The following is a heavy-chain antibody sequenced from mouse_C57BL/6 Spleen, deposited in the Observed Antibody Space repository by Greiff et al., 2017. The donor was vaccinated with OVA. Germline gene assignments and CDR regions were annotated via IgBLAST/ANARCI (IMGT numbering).Heavy chain of an antibody. CDR3: ARRLYGSSEDY. J-gene: IGHJ2*01. D-gene: IGHD1-1*01. Sequence: QVQLQQPGAELVKPGASVKMSCKASGYTFTSYWITWVKQRPGQGLEWIGDIYPGSGSTNYNEKFKSKATLTVDTSSSTAYMQLSSLTSEDAAVYYCARRLYGSSEDYWGQGTTLTGSS. CDR1: GYTFTSYW. V-gene: IGHV1-55*01. CDR2: IYPGSGST.